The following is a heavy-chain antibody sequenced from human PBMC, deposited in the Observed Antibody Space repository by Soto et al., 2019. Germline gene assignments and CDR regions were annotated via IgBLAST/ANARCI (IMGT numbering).Heavy chain of an antibody. D-gene: IGHD3-3*01. V-gene: IGHV4-59*01. CDR3: ARMYFEFWRGYRRSSLP. CDR2: IYYSGST. CDR1: GGSISSYY. Sequence: SETLSLTCTVSGGSISSYYWSWIRQPPGKGLEWIGYIYYSGSTNYNHSLKSRVTISIDTSKTQFSLKLSSVTAADTAVYYCARMYFEFWRGYRRSSLPRGQGTL. J-gene: IGHJ5*02.